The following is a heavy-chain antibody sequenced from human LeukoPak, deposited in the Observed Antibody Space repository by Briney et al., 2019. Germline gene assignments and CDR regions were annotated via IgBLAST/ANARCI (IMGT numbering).Heavy chain of an antibody. CDR2: IYYSGST. D-gene: IGHD2-21*02. J-gene: IGHJ2*01. CDR1: GGSISSYY. Sequence: PSETLSLTCTVSGGSISSYYWCWIRQPPGKGLEWIGYIYYSGSTNYNPSLKSRVTISVDTSKNQFSLKLSSVTAADTAVYYCARVSYCGGDCYAFHWYFDLWGRGTLVTVSS. V-gene: IGHV4-59*13. CDR3: ARVSYCGGDCYAFHWYFDL.